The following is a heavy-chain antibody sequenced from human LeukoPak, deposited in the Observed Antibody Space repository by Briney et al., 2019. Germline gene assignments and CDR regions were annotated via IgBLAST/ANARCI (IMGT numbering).Heavy chain of an antibody. J-gene: IGHJ4*02. Sequence: SETLSLTCTVSGGSISSGGYYWSWIRQHPGKGLEWIGYIYYSRSTYYNPSLKSRVTISVDTSKNQFSLKLSSVTAADTAVYYCARGGNYDFWSGYHIPYYFDYWGQGTLVTVSS. CDR3: ARGGNYDFWSGYHIPYYFDY. D-gene: IGHD3-3*01. CDR1: GGSISSGGYY. CDR2: IYYSRST. V-gene: IGHV4-31*03.